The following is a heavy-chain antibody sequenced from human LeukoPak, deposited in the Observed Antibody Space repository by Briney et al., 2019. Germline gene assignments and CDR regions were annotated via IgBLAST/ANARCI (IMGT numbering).Heavy chain of an antibody. J-gene: IGHJ3*01. V-gene: IGHV3-23*01. CDR1: GFTFSNSD. CDR2: ISASGGSA. D-gene: IGHD3-22*01. Sequence: PGGSPRLSCAASGFTFSNSDMNWVRQAPGKGLEWVSFISASGGSAHYADSVRGRFTISRDNSKNTLYLQMNSLRAEDTAVYYCAKAGSYSDISVYPLASFDFWGQGTMVTVSS. CDR3: AKAGSYSDISVYPLASFDF.